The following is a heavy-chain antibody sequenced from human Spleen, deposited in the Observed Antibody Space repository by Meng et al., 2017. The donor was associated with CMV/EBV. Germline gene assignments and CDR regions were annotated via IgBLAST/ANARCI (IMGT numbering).Heavy chain of an antibody. J-gene: IGHJ4*02. CDR2: ISWDGGST. CDR3: VGTLVGATRPPEDY. D-gene: IGHD1-26*01. CDR1: GFTFDDYT. V-gene: IGHV3-43*01. Sequence: GGSLRLSCAVSGFTFDDYTMHWVRQVPGKGLEWVSLISWDGGSTFYADSVRGRFTISRDNARNSLYLQMNSLRAEDTAVYYCVGTLVGATRPPEDYWGQGTLVTVSS.